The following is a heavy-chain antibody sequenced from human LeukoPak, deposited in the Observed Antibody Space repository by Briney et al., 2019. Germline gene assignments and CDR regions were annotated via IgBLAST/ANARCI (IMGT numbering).Heavy chain of an antibody. Sequence: GGSLRLSCAASGFTFTCCRMSGVRHAPGKGLEGVASIKQDGREKTYADSVKGRLTMSTDNANNSLYLQMNSLRADDADAYYCARVTGVTRYFDCWGQGILVTVSS. CDR2: IKQDGREK. V-gene: IGHV3-7*01. D-gene: IGHD4-23*01. J-gene: IGHJ4*03. CDR3: ARVTGVTRYFDC. CDR1: GFTFTCCR.